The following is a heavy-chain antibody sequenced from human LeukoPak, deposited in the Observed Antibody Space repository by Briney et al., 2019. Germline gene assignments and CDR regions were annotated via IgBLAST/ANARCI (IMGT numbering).Heavy chain of an antibody. V-gene: IGHV3-7*01. CDR3: AKDQVGATTDY. Sequence: PGGSLRLSCAASGFTFSSYWMSWVRQAPGKGLEWVANIKQDGSEKYYVDSVKGRFTISRDNAKNTLYLQMNSLRAEDTAVYYCAKDQVGATTDYWGQGTLVTVSS. CDR1: GFTFSSYW. D-gene: IGHD1-26*01. J-gene: IGHJ4*02. CDR2: IKQDGSEK.